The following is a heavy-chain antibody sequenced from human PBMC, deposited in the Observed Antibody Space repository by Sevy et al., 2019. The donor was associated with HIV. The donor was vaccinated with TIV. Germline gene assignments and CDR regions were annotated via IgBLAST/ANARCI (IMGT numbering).Heavy chain of an antibody. Sequence: GGSLRLSCAASGFTVSSNYMSWVRQAPGKGLEWVSVIYSGGSTYYADSVKGRFTISRDNSKNTLYLQMNSLRAEDTAVYYCARDSPPLGVVRGDDAFDIWGQGTMVTVSS. D-gene: IGHD3-10*01. CDR2: IYSGGST. V-gene: IGHV3-53*01. J-gene: IGHJ3*02. CDR1: GFTVSSNY. CDR3: ARDSPPLGVVRGDDAFDI.